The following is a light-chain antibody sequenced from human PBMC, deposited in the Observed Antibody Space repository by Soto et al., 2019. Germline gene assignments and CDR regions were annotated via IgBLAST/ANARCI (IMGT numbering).Light chain of an antibody. J-gene: IGLJ1*01. CDR2: DVS. Sequence: QSALTQPASVSGSPEQSITISCTGTSSDVGGYNYVSWYQQHPGKAPKLMIYDVSNRPSGVSNRFSGSKSGNTASLTISGLQAEDEADYYCSSYTSSSTRLDVFGTGTKVTVL. CDR1: SSDVGGYNY. CDR3: SSYTSSSTRLDV. V-gene: IGLV2-14*01.